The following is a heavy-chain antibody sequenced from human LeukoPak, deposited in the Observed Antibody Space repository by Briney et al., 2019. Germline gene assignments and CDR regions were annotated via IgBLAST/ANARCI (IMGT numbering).Heavy chain of an antibody. Sequence: PSETLSLTCTVSGGSISSGSYYWSWIRQPAGKGLEWIGRIYTTGSTNYNPSLKSRVTISVDTSKNQFSLKLSSVTAADTAVFYCARQTYCSGGTCYPHYNWFDPWGQGTLVTVSS. CDR3: ARQTYCSGGTCYPHYNWFDP. J-gene: IGHJ5*02. D-gene: IGHD2-15*01. V-gene: IGHV4-61*02. CDR1: GGSISSGSYY. CDR2: IYTTGST.